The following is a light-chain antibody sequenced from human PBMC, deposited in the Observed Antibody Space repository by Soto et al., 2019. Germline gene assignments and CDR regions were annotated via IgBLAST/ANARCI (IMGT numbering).Light chain of an antibody. CDR1: QTISSNN. Sequence: DIVMTQSPGTLSLSPGERATLSCRASQTISSNNLAWYQQKPGQSPRLLIYGSSSRATGIPDRFSGRGSGKDFTLTISRLEHEDFAVYYCQQYGASPRTFGQGTKVEI. CDR2: GSS. CDR3: QQYGASPRT. V-gene: IGKV3-20*01. J-gene: IGKJ1*01.